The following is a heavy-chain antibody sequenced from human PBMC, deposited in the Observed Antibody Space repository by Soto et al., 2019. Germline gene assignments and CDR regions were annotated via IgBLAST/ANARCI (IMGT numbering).Heavy chain of an antibody. J-gene: IGHJ4*02. CDR1: GGSISSYY. CDR2: IYYSGST. CDR3: ARVRLVYSSSYYCDY. V-gene: IGHV4-59*01. Sequence: SETLSLTCTVSGGSISSYYWSWIRQPPGKGLEWIGYIYYSGSTNYNPSLKSRVTISVDTSKNQFSLKLSSVTAADTAVYYCARVRLVYSSSYYCDYWGQGTLVTVSS. D-gene: IGHD6-6*01.